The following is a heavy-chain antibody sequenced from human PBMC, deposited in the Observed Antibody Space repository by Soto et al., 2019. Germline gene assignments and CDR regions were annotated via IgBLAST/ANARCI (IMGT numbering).Heavy chain of an antibody. CDR1: GFTFSSYG. Sequence: GGSLRLSCAASGFTFSSYGMHWVRQAPGKGLEWVAVIWYDGSKKYYADSVKGRFTISRDNSKYTLSLQMSSLRAEDTAVYYCAREYSSSPYFFYYGLDVWGQGTTVTVSS. D-gene: IGHD6-6*01. CDR3: AREYSSSPYFFYYGLDV. V-gene: IGHV3-33*01. CDR2: IWYDGSKK. J-gene: IGHJ6*02.